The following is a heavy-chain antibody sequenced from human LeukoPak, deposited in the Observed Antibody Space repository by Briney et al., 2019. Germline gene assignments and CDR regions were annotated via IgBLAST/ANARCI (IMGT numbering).Heavy chain of an antibody. CDR2: IYYSGTT. CDR1: GGSISSYY. D-gene: IGHD6-19*01. CDR3: ARRTSSGWYGFDS. Sequence: PSETLSLTCSVSGGSISSYYWSWIRQPPGKGLEWIGYIYYSGTTNYNPSLKSRVTISVDTSKNQFSLKLNSVTAADTAVYYCARRTSSGWYGFDSWGQGTLVTVSS. V-gene: IGHV4-59*01. J-gene: IGHJ4*02.